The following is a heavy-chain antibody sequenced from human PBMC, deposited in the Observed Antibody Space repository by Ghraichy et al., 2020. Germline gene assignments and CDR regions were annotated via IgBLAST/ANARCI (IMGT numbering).Heavy chain of an antibody. V-gene: IGHV3-23*01. CDR2: ISDSGGRT. CDR1: GFTFSNYA. D-gene: IGHD1-7*01. J-gene: IGHJ4*02. Sequence: ESLNISCAASGFTFSNYAMSWVRQAPGKGLQWVSAISDSGGRTYYAESVKGRFTISRDNSKNTLYLQMNSLRADDTAVYYCAKTLNWNYDYWGQGTLATVSS. CDR3: AKTLNWNYDY.